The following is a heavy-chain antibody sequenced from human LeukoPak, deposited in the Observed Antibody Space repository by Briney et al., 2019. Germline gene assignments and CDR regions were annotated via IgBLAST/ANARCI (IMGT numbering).Heavy chain of an antibody. D-gene: IGHD6-19*01. V-gene: IGHV4-34*01. CDR2: INHSGST. CDR3: ARLGSSGLGGWRNWFDP. CDR1: DGSLSGYY. Sequence: PSETLSLTCAVYDGSLSGYYWSWIRQPPGKGLEWIGEINHSGSTNYNPSLKSRGTISVYTSQKQVSLMLTYVTAADTAVYYCARLGSSGLGGWRNWFDPWGQGPLVTVSS. J-gene: IGHJ5*02.